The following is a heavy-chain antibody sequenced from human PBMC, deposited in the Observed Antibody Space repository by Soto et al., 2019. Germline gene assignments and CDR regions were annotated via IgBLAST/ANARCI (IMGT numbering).Heavy chain of an antibody. Sequence: QVQLQESGPGLVKPSETLSLTCTVSGGSISSYYWSWIRQPPGKGLEWIGYIYYSGSTNYNPSLKSRVTLSVDTSKNQFSLKLSSVTAADTAVYYCARVRWTVAGPGHFDYWGQGTLFTVSS. CDR1: GGSISSYY. CDR2: IYYSGST. CDR3: ARVRWTVAGPGHFDY. J-gene: IGHJ4*02. D-gene: IGHD6-19*01. V-gene: IGHV4-59*01.